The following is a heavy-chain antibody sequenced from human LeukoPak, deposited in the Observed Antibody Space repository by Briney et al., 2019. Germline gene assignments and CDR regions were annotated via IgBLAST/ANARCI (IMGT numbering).Heavy chain of an antibody. J-gene: IGHJ6*03. V-gene: IGHV1-69*05. CDR1: GGTFSSYA. CDR2: IIPIVGTA. CDR3: ASQGLQTNPYYYYYMDV. Sequence: SVKVSCKASGGTFSSYAISWVRQAPGQGLEWMGRIIPIVGTANYAQKFQGRVTITTDESTSTAYMELSSLRSEDTAVYYCASQGLQTNPYYYYYMDVWGKGTTVTVSS.